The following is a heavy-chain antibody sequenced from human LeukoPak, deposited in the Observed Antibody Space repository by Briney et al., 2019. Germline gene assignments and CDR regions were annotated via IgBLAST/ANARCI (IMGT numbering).Heavy chain of an antibody. CDR2: ISSSSSYI. V-gene: IGHV3-21*01. CDR1: GFTFSSYS. J-gene: IGHJ3*02. Sequence: GGSLRLSCAASGFTFSSYSMNWVRQAPGKGLEWVSSISSSSSYIYYADSVKGRFTISRDNAKNSLYLQMNSLRAEDTAVYYCAVEQQLLTTEAFDIWGQGTMVTVSS. CDR3: AVEQQLLTTEAFDI. D-gene: IGHD6-13*01.